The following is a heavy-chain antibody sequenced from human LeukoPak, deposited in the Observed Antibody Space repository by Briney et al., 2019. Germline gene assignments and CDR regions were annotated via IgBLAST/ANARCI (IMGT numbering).Heavy chain of an antibody. CDR1: GFTFSSYS. Sequence: GGSLRLSCVAPGFTFSSYSMNWVRQAPGKGLEWFSYISSSSSTKYYADSVKGRFTISRDNAKNSLFLQMNSLRDKDTAVYYSARDPMVYGDYDAFDIWGQGTMVTVSS. V-gene: IGHV3-48*02. CDR3: ARDPMVYGDYDAFDI. J-gene: IGHJ3*02. CDR2: ISSSSSTK. D-gene: IGHD4-17*01.